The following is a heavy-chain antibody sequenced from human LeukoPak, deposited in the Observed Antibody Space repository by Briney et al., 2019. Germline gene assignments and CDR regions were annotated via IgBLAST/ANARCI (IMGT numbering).Heavy chain of an antibody. V-gene: IGHV3-7*04. D-gene: IGHD3-22*01. CDR1: GFTLRSYW. CDR3: ARDLTYYYDSSGYYYSRGYFDY. Sequence: PGGSLRLSCAASGFTLRSYWMSWVRQAPGKGLEWVANIKQDGSEEYYVDSVRGRFTISRDNAKNSLYLQMNSLRDEDTAVYYCARDLTYYYDSSGYYYSRGYFDYWGQGTLVTVSS. CDR2: IKQDGSEE. J-gene: IGHJ4*02.